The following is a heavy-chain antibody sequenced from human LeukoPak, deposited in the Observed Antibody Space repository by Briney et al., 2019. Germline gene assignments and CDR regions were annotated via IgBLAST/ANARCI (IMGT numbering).Heavy chain of an antibody. J-gene: IGHJ5*02. CDR3: ARGGEHSSSWSPFDP. D-gene: IGHD6-13*01. Sequence: VASVKVSCKASGGTFSSYAMSWVRQAPGQGLEWMGGINPICGTTNYAQKFQGRVTITTDESTSSAYMDLSSLRSEDTAVYYCARGGEHSSSWSPFDPWGQGTLVTVSS. V-gene: IGHV1-69*05. CDR2: INPICGTT. CDR1: GGTFSSYA.